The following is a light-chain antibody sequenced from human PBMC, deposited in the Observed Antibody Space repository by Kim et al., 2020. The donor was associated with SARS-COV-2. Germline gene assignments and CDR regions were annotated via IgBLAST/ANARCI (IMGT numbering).Light chain of an antibody. CDR2: DAS. J-gene: IGKJ2*01. V-gene: IGKV1-33*01. CDR3: QQYNDFPYI. Sequence: DIQMTQSPSSLSASVGDRVTITCQASHDISNYINWYQQKPGKAPQLLIYDASNLETGVPSRFSGSGSGTDFTLTISSLQPEDIATYYCQQYNDFPYIFGQGTKLEI. CDR1: HDISNY.